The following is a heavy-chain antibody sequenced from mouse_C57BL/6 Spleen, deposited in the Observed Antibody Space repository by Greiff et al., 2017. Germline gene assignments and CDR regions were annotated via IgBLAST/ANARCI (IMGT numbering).Heavy chain of an antibody. J-gene: IGHJ4*01. CDR1: GFSLTSYG. Sequence: VHLVESGPGLVQPSQSLSITCTVSGFSLTSYGVHWVRQSPGKGLEWLGVIWSGGSTDYNAAFISRLSISKDNSKSQVFFKMNSLQADDTAIYYCASWVYYAMDYWGQGTSVTVSS. CDR2: IWSGGST. CDR3: ASWVYYAMDY. V-gene: IGHV2-2*01. D-gene: IGHD4-1*01.